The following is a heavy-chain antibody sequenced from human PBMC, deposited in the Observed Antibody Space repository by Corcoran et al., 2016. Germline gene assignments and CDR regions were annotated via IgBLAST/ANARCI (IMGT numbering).Heavy chain of an antibody. J-gene: IGHJ5*02. V-gene: IGHV3-21*01. Sequence: EVQLVESGGGLVKPGGSLRLSCAASGFTFSSYSMNWVRQAPGKGLEWVSSISSSSYIYYADSVKGRFTISRDNAKNSLYLQMNSLRAGDTAVYYCESEDKGDCSGGSCPLNGFDPWGQGTLVTVSS. CDR1: GFTFSSYS. CDR2: ISSSSYI. CDR3: ESEDKGDCSGGSCPLNGFDP. D-gene: IGHD2-15*01.